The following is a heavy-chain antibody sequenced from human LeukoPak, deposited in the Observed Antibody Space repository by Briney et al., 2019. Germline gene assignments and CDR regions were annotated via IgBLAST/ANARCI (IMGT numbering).Heavy chain of an antibody. J-gene: IGHJ4*02. CDR3: ARDSGYSGYSDY. CDR2: ISDDGSNT. V-gene: IGHV3-30*03. CDR1: GFTLSSFG. Sequence: PGGSLRLSCTASGFTLSSFGMHWVRQAPGKGLEWVAVISDDGSNTYYADSVKGRFTISRDNSKNTLYLQMNSLRAEDTAVYYCARDSGYSGYSDYWGQGTLVTVSS. D-gene: IGHD5-12*01.